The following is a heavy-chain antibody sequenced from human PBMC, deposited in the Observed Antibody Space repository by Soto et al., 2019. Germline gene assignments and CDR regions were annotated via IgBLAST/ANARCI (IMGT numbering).Heavy chain of an antibody. V-gene: IGHV1-3*01. CDR2: INAGNGNT. J-gene: IGHJ6*02. Sequence: ASVKVSCKASGYTFTSYAMHWVRQAPGQRLEWMGWINAGNGNTKYSQKIQGRVTITRDTSASTAYMELSSLRSENTAVYYCARARRDGYNYDGMDVWGQGTTVTVSS. CDR3: ARARRDGYNYDGMDV. CDR1: GYTFTSYA.